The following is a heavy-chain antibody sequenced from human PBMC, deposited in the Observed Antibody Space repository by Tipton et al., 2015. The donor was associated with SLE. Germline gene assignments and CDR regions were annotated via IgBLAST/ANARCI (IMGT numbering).Heavy chain of an antibody. J-gene: IGHJ3*02. CDR3: ARCSGSHRAFDI. Sequence: TLSLTCAVYGGSFSGYYWSWIRQPPGKGLEWIGEINHSGSTNYNPSLKSRVTISVDTSKNQFSLKLSSVTAADTAVYYCARCSGSHRAFDIWGQGTMVTVSS. D-gene: IGHD1-26*01. CDR1: GGSFSGYY. CDR2: INHSGST. V-gene: IGHV4-34*01.